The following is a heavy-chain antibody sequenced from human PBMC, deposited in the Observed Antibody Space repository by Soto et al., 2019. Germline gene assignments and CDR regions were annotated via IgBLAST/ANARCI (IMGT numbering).Heavy chain of an antibody. Sequence: GGSLRLSCAASGFTFSDYYMSWIRQAPGKGLEWVSYISSSGSTIYYADSVKGRFTISRDNAKNSLYLQMNSLRAEDTAVYYCARVMGSGYDSGYYYYMDVWGKGTTVTVSS. V-gene: IGHV3-11*01. CDR1: GFTFSDYY. CDR2: ISSSGSTI. J-gene: IGHJ6*03. CDR3: ARVMGSGYDSGYYYYMDV. D-gene: IGHD5-12*01.